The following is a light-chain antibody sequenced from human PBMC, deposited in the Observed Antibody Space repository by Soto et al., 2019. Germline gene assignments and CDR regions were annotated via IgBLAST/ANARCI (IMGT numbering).Light chain of an antibody. J-gene: IGKJ5*01. CDR2: AAS. V-gene: IGKV1-39*01. CDR1: LGIGNY. CDR3: QQSFSTPSIT. Sequence: DIQMTHAPSSLSASVVDTVTITCLASLGIGNYLAWYQQKPGKSPKLLISAASSLQSGVPSRFSGSGSGTDFTLTISSLKPEDFATYYCQQSFSTPSITCGNGPRRALK.